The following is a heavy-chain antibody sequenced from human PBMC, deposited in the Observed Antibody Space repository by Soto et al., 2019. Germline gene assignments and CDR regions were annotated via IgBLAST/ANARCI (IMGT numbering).Heavy chain of an antibody. CDR2: ISYDGSNK. V-gene: IGHV3-30*18. CDR3: AKDRDPSYYYGLYYFDY. CDR1: GFTFSSYG. Sequence: QVQLVESGGGVVQPGRSLRLSCAASGFTFSSYGMHWVRQAPGKGLEWVAVISYDGSNKYYADSVKGRFTISRDNSKNTLYLQMNSLRAEDTAVYYCAKDRDPSYYYGLYYFDYWGQGTLVTVSS. J-gene: IGHJ4*02. D-gene: IGHD3-10*01.